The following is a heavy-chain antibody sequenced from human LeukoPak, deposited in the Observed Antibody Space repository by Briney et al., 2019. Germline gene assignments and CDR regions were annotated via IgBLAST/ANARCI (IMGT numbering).Heavy chain of an antibody. CDR2: IYYSGST. D-gene: IGHD3-22*01. Sequence: SETLSLTCTVSGGSISSGDYYWSWIRQPPGKGLEWIGYIYYSGSTYYNPSLKSRVTISVDTSKNQFSLKLSSVTAADTAVYYCAREGAVNYYDSSGYYDYWGQGTLVTVSS. CDR1: GGSISSGDYY. CDR3: AREGAVNYYDSSGYYDY. J-gene: IGHJ4*02. V-gene: IGHV4-30-4*02.